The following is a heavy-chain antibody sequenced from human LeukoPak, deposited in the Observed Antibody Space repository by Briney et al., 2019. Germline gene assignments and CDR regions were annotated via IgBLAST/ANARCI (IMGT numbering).Heavy chain of an antibody. D-gene: IGHD5-18*01. CDR1: GYTFTDFG. CDR2: SSAYNGNR. Sequence: ASVKVSCKASGYTFTDFGISWVRQAPGQGLEWMGWSSAYNGNRRYAQNVQGRVTMTVDTSTDTAYMELGSLRSDDTAMYYCARDLGEDTTMIFFDFWGQGTLVTVSS. J-gene: IGHJ4*02. V-gene: IGHV1-18*01. CDR3: ARDLGEDTTMIFFDF.